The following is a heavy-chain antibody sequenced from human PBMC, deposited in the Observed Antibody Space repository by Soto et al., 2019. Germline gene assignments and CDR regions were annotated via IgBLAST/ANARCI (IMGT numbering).Heavy chain of an antibody. CDR1: GGSFSGYY. Sequence: SETLSLTCAVYGGSFSGYYWSWIRQPPGKGLEWIGEINHSGSTNYNPSLKSRVTISVGTSKNQFSLKLSSVTAADTAVYYCARGSGDFWSGYRYYYYGMDVWGQGTTVTVSS. CDR2: INHSGST. D-gene: IGHD3-3*01. V-gene: IGHV4-34*01. CDR3: ARGSGDFWSGYRYYYYGMDV. J-gene: IGHJ6*02.